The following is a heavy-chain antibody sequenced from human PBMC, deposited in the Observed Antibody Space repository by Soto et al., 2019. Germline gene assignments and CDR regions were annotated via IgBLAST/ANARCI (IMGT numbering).Heavy chain of an antibody. V-gene: IGHV1-18*01. Sequence: QVQLVQSGAEVKKPGASVKVSCKASGYTFTSYGISWVRQAPGQGLEWMGWISTYNGNTKYAQKLRGSVTMTTDTSTSAAYIELRSLRSDDTGVFSCAREMVRGVGSDYWGQGTLGTVSS. D-gene: IGHD3-10*01. J-gene: IGHJ4*02. CDR1: GYTFTSYG. CDR3: AREMVRGVGSDY. CDR2: ISTYNGNT.